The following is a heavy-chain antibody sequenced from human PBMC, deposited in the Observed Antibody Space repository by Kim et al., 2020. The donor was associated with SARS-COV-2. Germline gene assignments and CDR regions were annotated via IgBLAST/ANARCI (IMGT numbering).Heavy chain of an antibody. D-gene: IGHD5-12*01. Sequence: HGRVTMTRDTSTSTVYMELSSLRSEDTAVYYCARDLGMATNYYYYGMDVWGQGTTVTVSS. J-gene: IGHJ6*02. V-gene: IGHV1-46*01. CDR3: ARDLGMATNYYYYGMDV.